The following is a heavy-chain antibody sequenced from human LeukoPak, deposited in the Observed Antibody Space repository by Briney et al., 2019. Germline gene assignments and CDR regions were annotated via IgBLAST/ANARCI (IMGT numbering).Heavy chain of an antibody. Sequence: SGTLSLTCTVIGGSISGSNLLSWVRQSPGKGLEWIGEIHHGGSTNYNLSLKSRVIVSVDKSKNQFSLKLTSVTAADTAVYYCARVLGGGSYYFDYWAREPWSPSPQ. V-gene: IGHV4-4*02. CDR1: GGSISGSNL. CDR2: IHHGGST. J-gene: IGHJ4*02. CDR3: ARVLGGGSYYFDY. D-gene: IGHD2-15*01.